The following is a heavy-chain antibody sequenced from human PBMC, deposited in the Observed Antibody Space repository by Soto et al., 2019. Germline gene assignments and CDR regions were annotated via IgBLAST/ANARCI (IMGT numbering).Heavy chain of an antibody. CDR1: GGTFSSYA. D-gene: IGHD3-3*01. J-gene: IGHJ3*02. CDR2: IIPIFGTA. V-gene: IGHV1-69*13. CDR3: ARVTPLTIFGVVNSAFDI. Sequence: ASVKVSCKASGGTFSSYAISWVRQAPGQGLEWMGGIIPIFGTANYAQKFQGRVTITADESTSTAYMELSSLRSEDTAVYYCARVTPLTIFGVVNSAFDIWGQGTTVTVSS.